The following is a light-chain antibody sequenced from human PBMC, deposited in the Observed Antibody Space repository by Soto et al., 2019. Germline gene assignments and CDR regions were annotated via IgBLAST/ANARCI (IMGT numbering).Light chain of an antibody. J-gene: IGLJ3*02. V-gene: IGLV2-14*02. CDR1: SSDVGTYNL. Sequence: QAVVTQPASVSGSPGQSITISCTGTSSDVGTYNLVSWYQQHPGRAPKLIIYEVDSRTSGISDRFSGSKSGNTASLTISGLQPEDEADYYCSSFTNTNSLEDWVFGGGTKLTVL. CDR3: SSFTNTNSLEDWV. CDR2: EVD.